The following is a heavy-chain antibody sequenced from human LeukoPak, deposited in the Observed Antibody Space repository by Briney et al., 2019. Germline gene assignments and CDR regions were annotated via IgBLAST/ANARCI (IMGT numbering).Heavy chain of an antibody. CDR2: ISSSSSYI. J-gene: IGHJ4*02. Sequence: GGSLRLSCAASGFTFSSYSMNWVRQAPGKGLEWVSSISSSSSYIYYADSVKGRFTISRDNAKNSLYLQMNSLRAEDTAVYYCARDPAKWQWLVPVLDYWGQGTLVTVSS. CDR1: GFTFSSYS. D-gene: IGHD6-19*01. V-gene: IGHV3-21*01. CDR3: ARDPAKWQWLVPVLDY.